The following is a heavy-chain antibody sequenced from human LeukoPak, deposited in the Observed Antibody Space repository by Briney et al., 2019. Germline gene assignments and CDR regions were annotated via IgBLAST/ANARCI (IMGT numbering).Heavy chain of an antibody. Sequence: GASVKVSCKASGYTFTGHYMHWVRQAPGQGLEWMGRINTNTGSTNYAQNFQGRVTMTRDTSITTAYMELRSLRSDDTAVYYCARDPNTSGFKDYWGQGALVTVSS. J-gene: IGHJ4*02. D-gene: IGHD6-19*01. CDR1: GYTFTGHY. V-gene: IGHV1-2*06. CDR2: INTNTGST. CDR3: ARDPNTSGFKDY.